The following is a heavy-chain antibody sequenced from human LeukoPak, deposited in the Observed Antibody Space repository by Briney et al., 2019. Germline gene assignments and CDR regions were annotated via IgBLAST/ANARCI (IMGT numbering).Heavy chain of an antibody. CDR1: GGSISTSSYY. D-gene: IGHD3-10*01. CDR2: IYYNGST. V-gene: IGHV4-39*01. Sequence: SETLSLTCTVSGGSISTSSYYWGWIRQPPGKGLQWIGSIYYNGSTYYNPSLKSRVIISVDTSKNQFSLKLSSVTAADTAVYYCARHLYGSGSYQRPRYNWFDPWGQGTLVTVSS. J-gene: IGHJ5*02. CDR3: ARHLYGSGSYQRPRYNWFDP.